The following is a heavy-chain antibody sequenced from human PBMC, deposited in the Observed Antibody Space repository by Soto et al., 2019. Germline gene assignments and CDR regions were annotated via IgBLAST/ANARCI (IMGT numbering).Heavy chain of an antibody. CDR3: ARANRPITMTYLNWFDP. J-gene: IGHJ5*02. CDR1: GGSFSGYY. D-gene: IGHD3-22*01. CDR2: INHSGST. Sequence: SETLSLTCAVYGGSFSGYYWSWIRQPPGKGLEWIGEINHSGSTNYNPSLKRRVTISVDRSKNRFSLNLNSVTAADTAVYYCARANRPITMTYLNWFDPWGQGTLVTVSS. V-gene: IGHV4-34*01.